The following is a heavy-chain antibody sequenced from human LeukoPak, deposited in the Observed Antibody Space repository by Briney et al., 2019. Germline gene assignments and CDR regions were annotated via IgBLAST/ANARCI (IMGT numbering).Heavy chain of an antibody. Sequence: GSLRLSCAASGFTFSSYAMSWVRQAPGKGLEWVSVIYSGGSTYYADSVKGRFTISTDTSKSTLFLQMSSLRAEDTAVYYCARDGRFWGQGTLVTVSS. CDR2: IYSGGST. V-gene: IGHV3-66*01. J-gene: IGHJ4*02. CDR1: GFTFSSYA. CDR3: ARDGRF. D-gene: IGHD1-26*01.